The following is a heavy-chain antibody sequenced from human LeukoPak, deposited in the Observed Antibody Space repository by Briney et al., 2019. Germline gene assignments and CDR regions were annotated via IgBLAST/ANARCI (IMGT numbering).Heavy chain of an antibody. J-gene: IGHJ5*02. V-gene: IGHV4-39*07. Sequence: PSETLSLTCTVSGGSISSSSYYWGWIRQPPGKGLEWIGSIYYSGSTYYNPSLKSRVTISVDTSKNQFSLKLSSVTAADTAVYYCARGPGSGIFGVVRHRNWFDPWGQGTLVTVSS. D-gene: IGHD3-3*01. CDR1: GGSISSSSYY. CDR3: ARGPGSGIFGVVRHRNWFDP. CDR2: IYYSGST.